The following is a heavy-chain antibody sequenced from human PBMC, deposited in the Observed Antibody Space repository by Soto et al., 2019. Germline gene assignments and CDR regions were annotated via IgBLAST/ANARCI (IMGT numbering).Heavy chain of an antibody. J-gene: IGHJ4*02. Sequence: EASVKVSCKASGYTFTSYGISWVRQAPGQGLEWMGWINPNSGGTNYAQKFQGWVTMTRDTSISTAYMELSRLRSDDTAVYYCARDTATMVRGVISRPFDYWGQGTLVTVSS. V-gene: IGHV1-2*04. CDR2: INPNSGGT. D-gene: IGHD3-10*01. CDR3: ARDTATMVRGVISRPFDY. CDR1: GYTFTSYG.